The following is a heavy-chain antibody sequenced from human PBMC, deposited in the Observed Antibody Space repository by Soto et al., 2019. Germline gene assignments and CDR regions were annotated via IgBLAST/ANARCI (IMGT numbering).Heavy chain of an antibody. CDR3: AKEGVVAARSLDY. Sequence: QVQLVESGGGVVQPGRSLRLSCAASGFTFSSYGMHWVRQAPGKGLEWVAVISYDGSNKYYADSVKGRFTISRDNSKNTLYLQMNSLRAEDTAVYYCAKEGVVAARSLDYWGQGTLVTVPS. CDR1: GFTFSSYG. J-gene: IGHJ4*02. V-gene: IGHV3-30*18. CDR2: ISYDGSNK. D-gene: IGHD2-15*01.